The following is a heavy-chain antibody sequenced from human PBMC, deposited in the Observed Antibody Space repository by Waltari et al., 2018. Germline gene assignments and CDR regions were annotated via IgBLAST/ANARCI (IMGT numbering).Heavy chain of an antibody. J-gene: IGHJ4*02. CDR1: GFTFSSYW. D-gene: IGHD1-1*01. CDR3: ALDFGGNEDY. Sequence: EVQLVESGGGLVQPGGSLRLSCAVSGFTFSSYWMHWVRQAPGKGLVWVSRITPDGSKINYADSVGGRFTSSRDNAKNTLYLQMDSLRAEDTALYYCALDFGGNEDYWGQGILVTVSS. V-gene: IGHV3-74*01. CDR2: ITPDGSKI.